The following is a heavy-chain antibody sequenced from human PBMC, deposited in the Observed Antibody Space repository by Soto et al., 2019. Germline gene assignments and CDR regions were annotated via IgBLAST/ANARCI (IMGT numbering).Heavy chain of an antibody. D-gene: IGHD3-9*01. CDR3: ARVVLRYFDWLSDSEWYFDD. V-gene: IGHV3-53*04. CDR2: IYSGGST. J-gene: IGHJ4*02. CDR1: GFTVSSNY. Sequence: EVQLVESGGGLVQPGGSLRLSCAASGFTVSSNYMSWVRQAPGKGLEWVSVIYSGGSTYYADSVKGRVTISRHNSKNTLYLQMNSLRAEDTAVYYCARVVLRYFDWLSDSEWYFDDWGQGTLVTVSS.